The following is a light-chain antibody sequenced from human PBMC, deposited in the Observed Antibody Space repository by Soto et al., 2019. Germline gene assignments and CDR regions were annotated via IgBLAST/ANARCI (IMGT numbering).Light chain of an antibody. CDR2: WAS. V-gene: IGKV4-1*01. Sequence: DIVMTQSPDSLAVSLGERATISCKSSQSVFYRSTKTNYLGWYQQKPGQRTRLLIYWASTREIGVPNRFSGSGSRTDFTLTISSLQAEDAAIYYCQQYYETPFTFGGGTKVEI. J-gene: IGKJ4*01. CDR1: QSVFYRSTKTNY. CDR3: QQYYETPFT.